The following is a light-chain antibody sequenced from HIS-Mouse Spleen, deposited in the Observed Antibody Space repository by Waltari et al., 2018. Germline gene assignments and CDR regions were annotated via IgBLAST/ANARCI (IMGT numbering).Light chain of an antibody. V-gene: IGLV2-14*03. CDR3: SSYTSSSVV. Sequence: QSALTQPASVSGSPGQSITISCTGTSSDVGGYNYVSCTQQHPGKAPKLMIYDVSNRPSGVSNRSSGSKSGNTASLTISGLQAEDEADYYCSSYTSSSVVFGGGTKLTVL. CDR2: DVS. CDR1: SSDVGGYNY. J-gene: IGLJ2*01.